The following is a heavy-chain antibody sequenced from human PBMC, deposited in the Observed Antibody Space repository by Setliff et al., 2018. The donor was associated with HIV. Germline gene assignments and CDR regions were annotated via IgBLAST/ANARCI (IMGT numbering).Heavy chain of an antibody. V-gene: IGHV1-18*01. CDR2: ISASKGNT. D-gene: IGHD3-3*01. CDR3: ARDQGFWSGFTYNYYMDV. Sequence: ASVKVSCKASGYNFTSNGISWVRQAPGQGLEWMGRISASKGNTKYTKDFQGRVTMTTDTSTSTVYMELRSLRSDDTAVYYCARDQGFWSGFTYNYYMDVWGKGTTVTVSS. CDR1: GYNFTSNG. J-gene: IGHJ6*03.